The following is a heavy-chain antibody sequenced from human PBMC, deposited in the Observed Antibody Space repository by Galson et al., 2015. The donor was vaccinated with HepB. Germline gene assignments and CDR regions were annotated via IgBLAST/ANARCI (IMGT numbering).Heavy chain of an antibody. CDR3: AGGKSNYYDSSALPRVAFDI. D-gene: IGHD3-22*01. V-gene: IGHV1-69*13. CDR2: IIPIFGTA. J-gene: IGHJ3*02. Sequence: SVKVSCKASGGTFSSYAISWVRQAPGQGLEWMGGIIPIFGTANYAQKFQGRVTITADESTSTAYMELSSLRSEDTAVYYCAGGKSNYYDSSALPRVAFDIWGQGTMVTVSS. CDR1: GGTFSSYA.